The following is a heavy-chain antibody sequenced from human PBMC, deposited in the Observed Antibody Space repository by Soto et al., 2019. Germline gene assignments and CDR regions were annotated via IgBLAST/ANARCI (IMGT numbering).Heavy chain of an antibody. V-gene: IGHV5-51*01. CDR1: GCTFTGYY. CDR3: ARLGGDYYYYYGMDV. CDR2: IYPGDSDT. J-gene: IGHJ6*02. Sequence: KVSCKASGCTFTGYYMHWVRQAPGQGLEWMGIIYPGDSDTRYSPSFQGQVTISADKSISTAYLQWSSLKASDTAMYYCARLGGDYYYYYGMDVWGQGTTVTVSS. D-gene: IGHD4-17*01.